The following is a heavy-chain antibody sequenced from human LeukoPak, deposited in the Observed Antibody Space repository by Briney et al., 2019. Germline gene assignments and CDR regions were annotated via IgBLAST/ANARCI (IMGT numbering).Heavy chain of an antibody. V-gene: IGHV3-49*03. Sequence: GGSLRLSCTASGFTFGDYAMSWFRQAPGKGLEWVGFIRSKAYGGTTEYAASVKGRFTISGDDSKSIAYLQMNSLKTEDTVVYYCTRGPARGYCSGGSCYFDIWGQGTMVTVSS. J-gene: IGHJ3*02. CDR1: GFTFGDYA. CDR2: IRSKAYGGTT. CDR3: TRGPARGYCSGGSCYFDI. D-gene: IGHD2-15*01.